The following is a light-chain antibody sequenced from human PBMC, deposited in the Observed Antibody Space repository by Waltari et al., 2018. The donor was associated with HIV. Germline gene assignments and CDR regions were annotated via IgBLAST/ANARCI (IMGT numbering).Light chain of an antibody. CDR3: CSYAGSSNWV. CDR2: EVI. J-gene: IGLJ3*02. V-gene: IGLV2-23*02. CDR1: SSDVGGYNL. Sequence: QSALTQPASVSGSPGSPIPLPCPGRSSDVGGYNLVPWYQQHPGKAPKLMIYEVINRPSGVSNRFSGSKSGNTASLTISGLQAEDEADYYCCSYAGSSNWVFGGGTKLTVL.